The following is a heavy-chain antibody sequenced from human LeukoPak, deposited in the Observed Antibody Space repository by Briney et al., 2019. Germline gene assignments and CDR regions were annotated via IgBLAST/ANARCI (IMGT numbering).Heavy chain of an antibody. CDR3: ATDMIAVAAKEMDY. CDR2: INPNSGGT. J-gene: IGHJ4*02. CDR1: GYTFTGYY. D-gene: IGHD6-19*01. V-gene: IGHV1-2*06. Sequence: ASVKVSCKASGYTFTGYYMHWVRQAPGQGLEWMGRINPNSGGTNYAQKFQGRVTITADTSTDTAYMELSSLRSEDTAVYYCATDMIAVAAKEMDYWGQGTLVTVSS.